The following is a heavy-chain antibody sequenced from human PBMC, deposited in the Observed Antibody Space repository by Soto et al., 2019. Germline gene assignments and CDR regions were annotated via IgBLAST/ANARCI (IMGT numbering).Heavy chain of an antibody. D-gene: IGHD6-13*01. V-gene: IGHV1-18*01. Sequence: ASVKVSCKASGYTFTSYGISWVRQAPGQGLEWMGWISAYNGNTNYAQKLQGRVTMTTDTSTSTAYMELRSLRSDDTAVYYCARDWGEYSSSWYDWFDPWGQGTLVTVSS. CDR3: ARDWGEYSSSWYDWFDP. CDR1: GYTFTSYG. J-gene: IGHJ5*02. CDR2: ISAYNGNT.